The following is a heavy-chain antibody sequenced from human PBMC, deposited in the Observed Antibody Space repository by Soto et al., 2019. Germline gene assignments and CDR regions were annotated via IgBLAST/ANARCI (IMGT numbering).Heavy chain of an antibody. J-gene: IGHJ4*02. CDR3: AKDRSNAWYGVGF. D-gene: IGHD6-19*01. CDR2: IGGSGGNT. V-gene: IGHV3-23*01. Sequence: EVRLLESGGGLVQPGGSLRLSCAASGFTFSSYAMSWVRQAPGKGLEWVPAIGGSGGNTYYADSAKGRFTISRDNSKNTLYLQMNGLRAEDTAVYYCAKDRSNAWYGVGFWGQGTLVTVSS. CDR1: GFTFSSYA.